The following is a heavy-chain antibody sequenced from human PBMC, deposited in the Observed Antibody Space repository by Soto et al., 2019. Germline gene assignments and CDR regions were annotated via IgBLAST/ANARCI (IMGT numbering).Heavy chain of an antibody. CDR2: IYYSGRT. CDR1: GDSISSSTSY. Sequence: SETLSLTCTVSGDSISSSTSYWSWIRQPPGKGLEWIGNIYYSGRTYYNPSLKSRVTISVDTSKNQFSLKLSSVTAADTAVYFCARHLAVATDRSIDYWGQGTLVTVSP. D-gene: IGHD6-19*01. CDR3: ARHLAVATDRSIDY. V-gene: IGHV4-39*01. J-gene: IGHJ4*02.